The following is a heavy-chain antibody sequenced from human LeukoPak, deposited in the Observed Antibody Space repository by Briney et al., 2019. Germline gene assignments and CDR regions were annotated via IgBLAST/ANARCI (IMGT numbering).Heavy chain of an antibody. D-gene: IGHD3-16*02. Sequence: GGSLRLSCAASGFTFSSYAMSWVRQAPGKGLEWVLAISGSGGSTYYADSVKGRFTISRDNSKNTLYLQMNSLRAEDTAVYYCAKFDLFGGVTVIGGYYFDYWGQGTLVTVSS. CDR3: AKFDLFGGVTVIGGYYFDY. V-gene: IGHV3-23*01. J-gene: IGHJ4*02. CDR2: ISGSGGST. CDR1: GFTFSSYA.